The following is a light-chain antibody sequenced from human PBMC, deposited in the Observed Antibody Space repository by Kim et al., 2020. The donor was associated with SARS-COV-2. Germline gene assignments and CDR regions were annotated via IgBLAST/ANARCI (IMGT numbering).Light chain of an antibody. V-gene: IGLV3-19*01. CDR3: NSRDSSGNHHV. Sequence: ALGQTVRITCQGDSLRSYYASWYQQKPGQAPVLVIYGKNNRPSGIPDRFSGSSSGNTASLTITGAQAEDEADYYCNSRDSSGNHHVFGTGTQLTVL. CDR2: GKN. J-gene: IGLJ1*01. CDR1: SLRSYY.